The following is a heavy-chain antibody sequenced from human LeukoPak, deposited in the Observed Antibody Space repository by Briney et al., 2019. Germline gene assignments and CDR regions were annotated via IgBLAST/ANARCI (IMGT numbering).Heavy chain of an antibody. D-gene: IGHD2-2*01. CDR2: IIPILGIA. CDR1: GGTFSSYA. CDR3: ARESEAMLAFDI. J-gene: IGHJ3*02. Sequence: ASVKVSCKASGGTFSSYAISWVRQAPGQGLEWMGRIIPILGIANYAQKFQGRVTITADKSTSTAYMELSSLRSEDTAVYYCARESEAMLAFDIWGQGTMVTVSS. V-gene: IGHV1-69*04.